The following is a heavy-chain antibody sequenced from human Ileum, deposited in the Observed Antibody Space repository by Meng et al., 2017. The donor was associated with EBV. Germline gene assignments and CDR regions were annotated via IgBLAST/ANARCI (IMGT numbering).Heavy chain of an antibody. D-gene: IGHD3-10*01. CDR3: SRESRGFGTTPNDI. CDR1: GVSISNRGYY. CDR2: IYYNGES. V-gene: IGHV4-30-4*01. Sequence: QVQLQESGPGLVKPSQTLSLTCAVSGVSISNRGYYWSWIRQPPGKGLQWIGNIYYNGESSYTPSLESRVSISIDTSKNLFSLKLTSVTAADTAMYFCSRESRGFGTTPNDIWGQVTLCTVSS. J-gene: IGHJ4*02.